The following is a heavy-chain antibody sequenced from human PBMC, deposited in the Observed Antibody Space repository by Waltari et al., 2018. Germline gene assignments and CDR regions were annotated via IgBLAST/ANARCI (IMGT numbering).Heavy chain of an antibody. D-gene: IGHD3-10*01. CDR2: INHSGST. V-gene: IGHV4-34*01. Sequence: QVQLQQWGAGLLKPSETLSLTCAVYGGSFSGYYWSWIRQPPGKGLEWIGEINHSGSTNDSPSLKSRVTISVDTSKNQFSLKLSSVTAADTAVYYCARGGTWFGELVLDYWGQGTLVTVSS. CDR1: GGSFSGYY. J-gene: IGHJ4*02. CDR3: ARGGTWFGELVLDY.